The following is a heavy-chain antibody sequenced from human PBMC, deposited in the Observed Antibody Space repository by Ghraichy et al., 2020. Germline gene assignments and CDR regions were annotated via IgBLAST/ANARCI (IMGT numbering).Heavy chain of an antibody. CDR2: ITWHGGNT. CDR3: ARVKSVYDLGTFHYYVDL. CDR1: GFTFDDHG. V-gene: IGHV3-20*01. Sequence: PGGSLRLSCSASGFTFDDHGMSWVRQRPGKGLEWVSGITWHGGNTGHADSVRGRFTISRDNAKNSLYLQMDSLRVDDTASYHCARVKSVYDLGTFHYYVDLWGLGTTVIVSS. D-gene: IGHD5/OR15-5a*01. J-gene: IGHJ6*03.